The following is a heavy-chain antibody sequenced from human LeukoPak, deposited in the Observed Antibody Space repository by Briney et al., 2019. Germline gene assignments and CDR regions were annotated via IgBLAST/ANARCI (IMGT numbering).Heavy chain of an antibody. Sequence: PGGSLRLSCAASGFTFSSYWMHWVRQAPGKGLVWVSRINSDGSSTSYADSVKGRFTISRDNAKNTLYLQMNSLRAEDTAVYYCARGSWGEWSSSWYAERDGPFDIWGQGTMVTVSS. J-gene: IGHJ3*02. CDR1: GFTFSSYW. CDR3: ARGSWGEWSSSWYAERDGPFDI. CDR2: INSDGSST. V-gene: IGHV3-74*01. D-gene: IGHD6-13*01.